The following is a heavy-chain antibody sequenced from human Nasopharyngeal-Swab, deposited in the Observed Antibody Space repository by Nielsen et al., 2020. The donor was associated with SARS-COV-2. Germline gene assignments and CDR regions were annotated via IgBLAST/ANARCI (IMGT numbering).Heavy chain of an antibody. V-gene: IGHV4-4*07. CDR2: IYTSGST. D-gene: IGHD6-19*01. Sequence: SETLSLTCTVSGGSISSYYWSWIRQPAGKGLEWIGRIYTSGSTNYSPSLKSRVTMSVDTSKNQFSLKLSSVTAADTAVYYCARGGSGFLHYVFDYWGQGTLVTVSS. CDR1: GGSISSYY. CDR3: ARGGSGFLHYVFDY. J-gene: IGHJ4*02.